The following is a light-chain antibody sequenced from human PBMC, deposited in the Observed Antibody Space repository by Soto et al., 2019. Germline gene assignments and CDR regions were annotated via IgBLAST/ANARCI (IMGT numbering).Light chain of an antibody. J-gene: IGLJ2*01. CDR3: CSYAGSRTLV. Sequence: QSALTQPASVSGSPGQSITISCTGTSSDVGTYNLVSWYQQHPGKAPKLMIYEGSKRHSGVSNRLSGSKSGNTASLTISGLQAENEAEYYCCSYAGSRTLVFGGGTKLTVL. V-gene: IGLV2-23*01. CDR2: EGS. CDR1: SSDVGTYNL.